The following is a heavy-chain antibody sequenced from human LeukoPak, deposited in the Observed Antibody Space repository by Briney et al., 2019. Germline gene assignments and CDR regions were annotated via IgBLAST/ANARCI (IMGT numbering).Heavy chain of an antibody. CDR2: ISSSGSDI. CDR3: ARGRYDSRIFDY. Sequence: GGSLRLSCAASGFTFSNYEMHWVRQAPGKGLEWVSYISSSGSDIYYADSVKGRFTISRDNAKNSLYLHMNSLRAEDTAVYYCARGRYDSRIFDYWGQGTLVTVSS. J-gene: IGHJ4*02. CDR1: GFTFSNYE. D-gene: IGHD3-22*01. V-gene: IGHV3-48*03.